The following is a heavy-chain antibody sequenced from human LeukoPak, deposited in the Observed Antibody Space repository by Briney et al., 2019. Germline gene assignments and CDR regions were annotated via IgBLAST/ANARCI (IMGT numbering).Heavy chain of an antibody. CDR2: IYSGGST. CDR3: AKWGDYDILTGYYDSDY. J-gene: IGHJ4*02. D-gene: IGHD3-9*01. CDR1: GFTVSSNY. Sequence: GGSLRLSCAASGFTVSSNYMSWVRQAPGKGLEWVSVIYSGGSTYYADSVKGRFTISRDNSKNTLYLQMNTLRAEDTAVYYCAKWGDYDILTGYYDSDYWGQGTLVTVSS. V-gene: IGHV3-53*01.